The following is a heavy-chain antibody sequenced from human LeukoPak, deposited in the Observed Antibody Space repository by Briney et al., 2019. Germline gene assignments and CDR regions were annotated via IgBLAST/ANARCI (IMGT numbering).Heavy chain of an antibody. CDR1: GFTFSTNA. CDR3: VGSHGASY. D-gene: IGHD3-10*01. CDR2: LNPDGTDT. Sequence: GGSLRLSCAASGFTFSTNAMAWVRQVPGKGLAWVSHLNPDGTDTYYADSVKGRFTVSRDNARNTLYLQMTNLRAEDTAVYYCVGSHGASYWGQGALVTVSS. V-gene: IGHV3-74*01. J-gene: IGHJ4*02.